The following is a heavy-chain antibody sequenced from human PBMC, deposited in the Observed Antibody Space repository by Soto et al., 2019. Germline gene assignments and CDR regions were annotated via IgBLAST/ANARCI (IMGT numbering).Heavy chain of an antibody. D-gene: IGHD5-12*01. J-gene: IGHJ4*02. CDR3: AKWTGYGDY. V-gene: IGHV3-23*01. Sequence: EVQLLESGGGLVQPGGSLRLSCAVSGFSFSTYGVTWVRQAPGKGLEWVSGVSGGSGVTHYADSVKGRFTITGDNSKNTVYLHMNSLRVDDAAFYYCAKWTGYGDYWGQGTLVTVSS. CDR2: VSGGSGVT. CDR1: GFSFSTYG.